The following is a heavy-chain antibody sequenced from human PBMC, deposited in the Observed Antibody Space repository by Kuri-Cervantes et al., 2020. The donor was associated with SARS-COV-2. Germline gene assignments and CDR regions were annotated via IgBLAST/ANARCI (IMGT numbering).Heavy chain of an antibody. Sequence: GESLKISCAASGFTFSNYAIHWVRQAPGKGLEWVALISYNGSDKNYADSVKGRFTISSDKSKNTLYLQMNSLRAEDTAVYFCARDAFYSGTYGNFQHWGQGTLVTVSS. CDR1: GFTFSNYA. J-gene: IGHJ1*01. D-gene: IGHD1-26*01. CDR2: ISYNGSDK. CDR3: ARDAFYSGTYGNFQH. V-gene: IGHV3-30*01.